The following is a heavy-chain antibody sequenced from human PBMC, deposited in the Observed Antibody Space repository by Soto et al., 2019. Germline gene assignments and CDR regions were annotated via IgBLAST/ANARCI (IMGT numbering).Heavy chain of an antibody. D-gene: IGHD2-15*01. V-gene: IGHV3-23*01. CDR1: GFTFSSYA. CDR2: ISGSGGST. J-gene: IGHJ6*02. Sequence: PGGSLRLSCAASGFTFSSYAMSWVRQAPGKGLEWVSAISGSGGSTYYADSVKGRFTISRDNSKNTLYLQMNSLRAEDTAVYYCAKGAYCSGGSCYNFYGMDVWGQGTTVTVS. CDR3: AKGAYCSGGSCYNFYGMDV.